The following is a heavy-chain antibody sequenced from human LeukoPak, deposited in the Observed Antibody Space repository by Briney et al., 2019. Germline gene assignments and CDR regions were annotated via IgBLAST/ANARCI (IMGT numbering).Heavy chain of an antibody. J-gene: IGHJ4*02. CDR1: GRPISSYY. V-gene: IGHV4-39*01. CDR2: IYYSGST. CDR3: ARHFPRSGYVTPFDY. Sequence: SETLSLTCTVSGRPISSYYWSWLPQPPGKGLEWIGSIYYSGSTYYNPSLKSRVTISVDTSKNQFSLKLSSVTAADTAVYYCARHFPRSGYVTPFDYWGQGTLVTVSS. D-gene: IGHD3-22*01.